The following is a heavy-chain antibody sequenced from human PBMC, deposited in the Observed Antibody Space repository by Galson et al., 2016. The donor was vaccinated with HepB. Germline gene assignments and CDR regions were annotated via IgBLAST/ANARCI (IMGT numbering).Heavy chain of an antibody. CDR3: TLLQEHL. V-gene: IGHV3-23*01. CDR1: RDTFSSYA. Sequence: SLRLSCAGSRDTFSSYAMSWVRQTPGKGLEWVSGISGSGGSANYADSVKGRFTISRDNSKNTLILQMNSLHQGPIGLPPGTLLQEHLWG. CDR2: ISGSGGSA. J-gene: IGHJ6*01.